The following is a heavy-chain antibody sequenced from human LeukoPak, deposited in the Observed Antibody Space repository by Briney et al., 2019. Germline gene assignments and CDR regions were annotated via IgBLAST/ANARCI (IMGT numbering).Heavy chain of an antibody. CDR1: EDSFTNYW. Sequence: GESLKISCKGSEDSFTNYWIAWVRQMPGKGLEWMGIIYPGDSDTRYSPSFQGQVTISADKSISTAYLQWTSLKASDSAMYYCARVLIRGDEIDYWGQGTLVTVSS. V-gene: IGHV5-51*01. CDR2: IYPGDSDT. J-gene: IGHJ4*02. D-gene: IGHD2-21*01. CDR3: ARVLIRGDEIDY.